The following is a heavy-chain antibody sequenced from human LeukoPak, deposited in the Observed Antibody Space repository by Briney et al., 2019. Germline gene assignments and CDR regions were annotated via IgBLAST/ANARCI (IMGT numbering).Heavy chain of an antibody. CDR2: IIPIFGTA. CDR1: GGTFSSYA. D-gene: IGHD4-23*01. V-gene: IGHV1-69*13. Sequence: ASVKVSCTASGGTFSSYAISWVRQAPGQGLEWMGGIIPIFGTANYAQKFQGRVTITADESTSTAYMELSSLRSEDTAVYYCARPVWAVVKADAFDIWGQGTMVTVSS. CDR3: ARPVWAVVKADAFDI. J-gene: IGHJ3*02.